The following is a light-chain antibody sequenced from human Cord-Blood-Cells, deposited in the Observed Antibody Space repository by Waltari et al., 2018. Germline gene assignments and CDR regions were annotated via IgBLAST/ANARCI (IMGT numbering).Light chain of an antibody. J-gene: IGKJ1*01. V-gene: IGKV3-20*01. CDR2: GAS. Sequence: EIVLTQSPGTLSLSPGERATLSCGASQSVSSSYLAWYQQKPGQAPRLLIYGASSRATGIPDRFSGSGSGTDFTLTISRLEPEDFAVYYCQHETFGQGTKVEIK. CDR3: QHET. CDR1: QSVSSSY.